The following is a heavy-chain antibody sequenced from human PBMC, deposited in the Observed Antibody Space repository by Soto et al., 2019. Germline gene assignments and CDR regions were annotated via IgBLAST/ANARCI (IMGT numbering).Heavy chain of an antibody. CDR2: ISYDGSNK. J-gene: IGHJ6*02. D-gene: IGHD2-15*01. CDR3: AREGVVLAATRYYYYGMDV. CDR1: GFTFSSYA. V-gene: IGHV3-30-3*01. Sequence: QVQLVESGGGVVQPGRSLRLSCAASGFTFSSYAMHWVRQAPGKGLEWVAVISYDGSNKYYADSVKGRFTISRDNSKNTLYLQMNSLRAEDTAVYYCAREGVVLAATRYYYYGMDVWGQGTTVTVSS.